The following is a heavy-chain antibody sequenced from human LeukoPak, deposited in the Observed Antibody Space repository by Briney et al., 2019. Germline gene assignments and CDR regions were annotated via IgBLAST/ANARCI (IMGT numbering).Heavy chain of an antibody. Sequence: GGSLRLSCAASGFTVSSNYMSWVRQAPGKGLEWVSIIYSGGSTYYADSVKGRFTLSRDNAKNSLYLHMNSLRAEDTALYYCARDNLYDSFGYYSHSWGQGTLVTVSS. CDR3: ARDNLYDSFGYYSHS. V-gene: IGHV3-53*01. CDR1: GFTVSSNY. CDR2: IYSGGST. D-gene: IGHD3-22*01. J-gene: IGHJ4*02.